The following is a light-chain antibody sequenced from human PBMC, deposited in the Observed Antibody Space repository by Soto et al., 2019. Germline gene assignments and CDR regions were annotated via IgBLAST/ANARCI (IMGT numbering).Light chain of an antibody. CDR3: QQYASSPST. J-gene: IGKJ1*01. Sequence: EIVLTQSPGTLSLSPGERATLSCRASQSVSSSYLAWYQQKPGQAPRLLIYGASSRATGIPDRFSGSGSGTDFTLTISRLEPEDFAVYYCQQYASSPSTFGQGTKMDIK. CDR2: GAS. CDR1: QSVSSSY. V-gene: IGKV3-20*01.